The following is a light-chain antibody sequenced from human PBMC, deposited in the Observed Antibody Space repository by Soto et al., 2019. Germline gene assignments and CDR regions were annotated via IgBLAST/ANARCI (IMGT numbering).Light chain of an antibody. CDR1: QSVSSSS. CDR2: GAS. Sequence: VLSQSPGTLSLYPGERATLSCRASQSVSSSSLAWYQQKPGRAPRLLIYGASSRAAGIPDRFSGSGSGTDFTLTISRLEPEDFAVFYCQQYASSLITFGQGGRL. CDR3: QQYASSLIT. V-gene: IGKV3-20*01. J-gene: IGKJ5*01.